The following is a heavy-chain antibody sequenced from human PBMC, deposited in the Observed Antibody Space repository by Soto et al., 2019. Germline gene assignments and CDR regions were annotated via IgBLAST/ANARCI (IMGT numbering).Heavy chain of an antibody. D-gene: IGHD6-6*01. CDR3: ARGRSIAARLYYYYGMDV. J-gene: IGHJ6*02. CDR1: GGSIRSGDYY. V-gene: IGHV4-30-4*01. Sequence: LCGGSIRSGDYYWSWIRQPPGKGLEWIGYIYYSGSTYYNPSLKSRVTISVDTSKNQFSLKLSSVTAADTAVYYCARGRSIAARLYYYYGMDVWGQGTTVTVSS. CDR2: IYYSGST.